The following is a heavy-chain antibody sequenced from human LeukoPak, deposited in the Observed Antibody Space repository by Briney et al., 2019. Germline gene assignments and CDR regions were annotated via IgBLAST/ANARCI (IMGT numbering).Heavy chain of an antibody. D-gene: IGHD6-19*01. V-gene: IGHV4-59*08. Sequence: SETLSLTCTVSGGSLTPYYWTWIRQPPGKGLEWIGYIHYNGNTNYNPSLKSRVTMSVDTSENQFSLILTSVTAADTAVYYCARRYSSAWFFDYWGQGTLVTVSS. CDR1: GGSLTPYY. CDR2: IHYNGNT. CDR3: ARRYSSAWFFDY. J-gene: IGHJ4*02.